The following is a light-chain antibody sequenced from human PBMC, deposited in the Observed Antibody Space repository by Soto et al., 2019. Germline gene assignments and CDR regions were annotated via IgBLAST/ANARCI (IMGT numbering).Light chain of an antibody. Sequence: DIQMTQSPSTLSASVGDTVTITCRASQTINNCLAWYQQKPGKAPKLLISDASSLEPGVPSRFRGSGSGTDFTFTISRLQPEDIATYYCQQYENLPTFGQGTRLEIK. CDR3: QQYENLPT. V-gene: IGKV1-5*01. CDR2: DAS. CDR1: QTINNC. J-gene: IGKJ5*01.